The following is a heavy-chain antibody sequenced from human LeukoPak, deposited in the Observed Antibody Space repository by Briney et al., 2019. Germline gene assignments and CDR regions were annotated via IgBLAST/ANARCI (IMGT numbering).Heavy chain of an antibody. V-gene: IGHV3-23*01. CDR2: ISGSGGST. CDR1: GFTFSSYG. D-gene: IGHD3-22*01. Sequence: PGGSLRLSCAASGFTFSSYGMSWVRQAPGKGLEWVSAISGSGGSTYYADSVKGRFTISRDNSKNTLYLQMNSLRAEDTAVYYCAKVCSGCYYDSSDYYYLFDYWGQGTLVTVSS. J-gene: IGHJ4*02. CDR3: AKVCSGCYYDSSDYYYLFDY.